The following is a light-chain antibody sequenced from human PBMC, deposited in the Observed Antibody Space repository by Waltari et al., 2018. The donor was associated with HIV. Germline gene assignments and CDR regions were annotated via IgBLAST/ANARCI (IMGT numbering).Light chain of an antibody. CDR1: TSTLGSNS. Sequence: QSVLTQSPSASGTPGPRVTISCSGGTSTLGSNSVSWYQQVPGTAPQLFMFSNSWRPSGVPDRFSGSKSGTSASLAISGLQSEDEADYYCATWDDTLDGPVFGGGTRLTVL. CDR2: SNS. V-gene: IGLV1-44*01. CDR3: ATWDDTLDGPV. J-gene: IGLJ3*02.